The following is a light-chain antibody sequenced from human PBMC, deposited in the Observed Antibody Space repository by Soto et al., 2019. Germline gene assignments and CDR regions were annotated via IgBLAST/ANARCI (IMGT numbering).Light chain of an antibody. CDR3: QQYKNMYT. CDR1: QSITGW. J-gene: IGKJ2*01. Sequence: DIQMTQSPSTLSASVGDRVTITCRASQSITGWLAWYQQKPGKAPKLLIYDASSLEGGVPSRFSGSGSGTEYTLTISSLQPDDVATYYCQQYKNMYTFGHGTKLEIK. CDR2: DAS. V-gene: IGKV1-5*01.